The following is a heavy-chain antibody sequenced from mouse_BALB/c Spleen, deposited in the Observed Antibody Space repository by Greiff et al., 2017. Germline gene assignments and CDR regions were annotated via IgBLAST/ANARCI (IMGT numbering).Heavy chain of an antibody. V-gene: IGHV1-4*02. Sequence: VQLQQSAAELARPGASVKMSCKASGYTFTSYTMHWVKQRPGQGLEWIGYINPSSGYTEYNQKFKDKTTLTADKSSSTAYMQLSSLTSEDSAVYYCARAPFTTVVGAYWGQGTLVTVSA. J-gene: IGHJ3*01. CDR3: ARAPFTTVVGAY. D-gene: IGHD1-1*01. CDR2: INPSSGYT. CDR1: GYTFTSYT.